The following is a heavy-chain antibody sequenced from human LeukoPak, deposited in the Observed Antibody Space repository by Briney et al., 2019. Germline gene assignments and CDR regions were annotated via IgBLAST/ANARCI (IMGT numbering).Heavy chain of an antibody. CDR2: INPSAGST. J-gene: IGHJ4*02. D-gene: IGHD3-3*01. CDR3: AAPGASGFVGNFWSGPLDF. Sequence: ASVTVPHRESGYRFHSHYLLLVGLAPGQGLEWMGIINPSAGSTSYPQKFQGRVTMTRDTSTSTVYMELSSLRSEDTAVYYCAAPGASGFVGNFWSGPLDFWGQGTLVTVSS. CDR1: GYRFHSHY. V-gene: IGHV1-46*02.